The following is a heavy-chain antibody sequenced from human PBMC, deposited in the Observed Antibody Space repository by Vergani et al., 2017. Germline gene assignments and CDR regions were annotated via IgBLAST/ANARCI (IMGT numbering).Heavy chain of an antibody. CDR2: IKSDGSIT. CDR1: GFSFSGYW. V-gene: IGHV3-74*01. D-gene: IGHD5-12*01. Sequence: EVQLVESGGGLIHPGGSLRLPCEGSGFSFSGYWMHWARQSPEKGLVWVSRIKSDGSITNYADSVKGRFTISRDNAKNTLYLEMNSLRGDDTAIYYCVRARCSGPCFMSNWFDSWGQGTLVTVSS. CDR3: VRARCSGPCFMSNWFDS. J-gene: IGHJ5*01.